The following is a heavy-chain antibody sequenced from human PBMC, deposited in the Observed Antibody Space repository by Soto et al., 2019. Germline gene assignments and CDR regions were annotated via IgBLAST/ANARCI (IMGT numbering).Heavy chain of an antibody. D-gene: IGHD2-8*01. CDR3: ARLMGTSFDL. CDR2: ARNGAHSYTT. V-gene: IGHV3-72*01. CDR1: GFTFSDHH. Sequence: GGSLRLSCVASGFTFSDHHMDWVRQPAGKGLEWVGRARNGAHSYTTAYAASVEGRFAISRDDLKNTLSLQMNNLKSEDTAMYFCARLMGTSFDLWGPGVLVTVSS. J-gene: IGHJ4*02.